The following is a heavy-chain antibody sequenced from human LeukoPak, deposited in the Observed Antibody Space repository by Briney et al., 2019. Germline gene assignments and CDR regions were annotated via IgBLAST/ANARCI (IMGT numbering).Heavy chain of an antibody. V-gene: IGHV4-39*07. CDR1: GGSIRSGSYY. D-gene: IGHD3-3*01. Sequence: SETLSLTCTVSGGSIRSGSYYWGWIRQPPGEGLEWIGSIHYSGNTYYNPSLKSRVTMSVDTSKNQFSLKLSSVTAADTAVYYCARVVVFGVVSSDYYYYYMDVWGKGTTVTVSS. CDR3: ARVVVFGVVSSDYYYYYMDV. CDR2: IHYSGNT. J-gene: IGHJ6*03.